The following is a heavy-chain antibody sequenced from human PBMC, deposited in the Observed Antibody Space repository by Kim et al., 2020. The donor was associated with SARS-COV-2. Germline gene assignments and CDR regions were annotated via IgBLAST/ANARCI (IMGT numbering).Heavy chain of an antibody. CDR1: GFTFSSYG. Sequence: GGSQRLSCAASGFTFSSYGMHWVRQAPGKGLERVAVISYDGSNKYYADSVKGRFTISRDNSKNTLYLQMNSLRAEDTAVYYCAKEGGYSYGYGAFDIWGQGTMVTVSS. V-gene: IGHV3-30*18. D-gene: IGHD5-18*01. CDR3: AKEGGYSYGYGAFDI. J-gene: IGHJ3*02. CDR2: ISYDGSNK.